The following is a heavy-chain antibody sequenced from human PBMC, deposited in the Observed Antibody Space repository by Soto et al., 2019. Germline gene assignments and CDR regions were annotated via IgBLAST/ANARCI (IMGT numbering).Heavy chain of an antibody. CDR3: ARSGKGGYEWASGYYYYYMDV. D-gene: IGHD5-12*01. CDR2: IYYSGST. Sequence: SETLSLTCTVSGGSISSYYWSWIRQPPGKGLEWIGYIYYSGSTNYNPSLKSRVTISVDTSKNQFSRKLSSVTAADTAVYYCARSGKGGYEWASGYYYYYMDVWGKGTTVTVSS. V-gene: IGHV4-59*08. CDR1: GGSISSYY. J-gene: IGHJ6*03.